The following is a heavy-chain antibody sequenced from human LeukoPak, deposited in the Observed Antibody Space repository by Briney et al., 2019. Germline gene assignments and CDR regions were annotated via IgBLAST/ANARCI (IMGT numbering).Heavy chain of an antibody. Sequence: GGSLGLFCAASGFSFSSYAMSWVRQAPGKGLEWVSEISGRAGSTYYADSVKGRFTIPSGNSKNPLYLQMNNLSAEETDVYYCAEYLHVTFADFFDYGGQGTLVTVSS. CDR3: AEYLHVTFADFFDY. CDR1: GFSFSSYA. CDR2: ISGRAGST. V-gene: IGHV3-23*01. J-gene: IGHJ4*02. D-gene: IGHD3-16*01.